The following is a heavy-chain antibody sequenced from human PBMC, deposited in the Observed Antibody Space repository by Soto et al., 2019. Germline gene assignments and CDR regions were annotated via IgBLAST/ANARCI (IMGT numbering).Heavy chain of an antibody. D-gene: IGHD2-15*01. V-gene: IGHV4-30-4*01. CDR3: ATAYYCSGGSCYSDGAFDI. CDR1: GGSISCGDYY. J-gene: IGHJ3*02. Sequence: QVQLQESGPGLVKPSQTLSLTCTVSGGSISCGDYYWSWIRQPPGKGLEWIGYIYYSGSTYYNPSLKSRVTISVDTSKNQFSLKLSSVTAADTAVYYCATAYYCSGGSCYSDGAFDIWGQGTMVTVSS. CDR2: IYYSGST.